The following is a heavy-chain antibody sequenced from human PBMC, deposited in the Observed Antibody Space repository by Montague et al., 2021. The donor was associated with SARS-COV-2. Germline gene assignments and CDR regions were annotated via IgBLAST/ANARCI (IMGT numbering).Heavy chain of an antibody. CDR3: ARQENSSGWFKPDAFDI. CDR2: IYYSGST. CDR1: GGTNSSSSYY. J-gene: IGHJ3*02. Sequence: SETLSLTCTVSGGTNSSSSYYRGWIREPPRKGLEWIGSIYYSGSTYYNPSLKSRVTISVDTSKNQFSLKLSSVTAADTAVYYCARQENSSGWFKPDAFDIWGQGTMVTVSS. V-gene: IGHV4-39*01. D-gene: IGHD6-19*01.